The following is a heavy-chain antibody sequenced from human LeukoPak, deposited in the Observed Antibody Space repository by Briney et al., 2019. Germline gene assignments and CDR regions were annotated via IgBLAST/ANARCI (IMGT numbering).Heavy chain of an antibody. V-gene: IGHV4-4*07. Sequence: PWETLSLTCIVSGDSIRSYYWSWIRQPAGKGLEWIGRIYNSGSTNYNPSLKSRVTMSVDTSKNQFSLKLTSVTAADTAVYFCARDSTDYSSGWFDNWGQGILVAVSS. CDR1: GDSIRSYY. J-gene: IGHJ4*02. CDR3: ARDSTDYSSGWFDN. CDR2: IYNSGST. D-gene: IGHD6-19*01.